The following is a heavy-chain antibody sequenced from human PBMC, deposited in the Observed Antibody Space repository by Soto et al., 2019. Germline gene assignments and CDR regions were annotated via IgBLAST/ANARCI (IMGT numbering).Heavy chain of an antibody. V-gene: IGHV3-53*01. Sequence: PGGSLRLSCAASGLSVVSSYMNWFRQSEQKGLEWISVVYPDDNTYYAESVRGRFTISRDRSKNTVSLQMNSLRAEDTAVYYCARLPGAFYYDNGDYDFLDYWGQGTLVTVSS. D-gene: IGHD3-3*01. CDR3: ARLPGAFYYDNGDYDFLDY. CDR2: VYPDDNT. J-gene: IGHJ4*02. CDR1: GLSVVSSY.